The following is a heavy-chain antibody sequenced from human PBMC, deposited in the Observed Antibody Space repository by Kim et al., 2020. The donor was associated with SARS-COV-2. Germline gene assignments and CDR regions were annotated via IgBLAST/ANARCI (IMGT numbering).Heavy chain of an antibody. CDR2: IYHSGST. J-gene: IGHJ4*02. Sequence: SETLSLTCAVSGGSISSSNWWSWVRQPPGKGLEWIGEIYHSGSTNYNPSLKSRVTISVDKSKNQFSLKLSSVTAADTAVYYCAREVRRAELGLYYFDYWGQGTLVTVSS. CDR3: AREVRRAELGLYYFDY. D-gene: IGHD3-10*01. CDR1: GGSISSSNW. V-gene: IGHV4-4*02.